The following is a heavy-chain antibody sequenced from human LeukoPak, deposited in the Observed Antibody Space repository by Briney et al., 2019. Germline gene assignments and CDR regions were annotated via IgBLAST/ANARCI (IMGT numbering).Heavy chain of an antibody. V-gene: IGHV3-74*01. CDR1: GFTFSNYW. J-gene: IGHJ4*02. Sequence: PGGSLRLSCAASGFTFSNYWMHWVRQAPGKGLVWVSRINSDGINTSYADSVKGRFTISRDNSRNTVYLQMNSLRAEDTAVYYCAKDDRWLQFCCWGQGTLVTVSA. CDR2: INSDGINT. CDR3: AKDDRWLQFCC. D-gene: IGHD5-24*01.